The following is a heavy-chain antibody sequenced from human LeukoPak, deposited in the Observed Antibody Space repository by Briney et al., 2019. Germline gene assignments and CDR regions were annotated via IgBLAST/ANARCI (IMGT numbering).Heavy chain of an antibody. CDR1: GFSFTAPGMG. CDR3: AHLVVTIDWRSYFDY. D-gene: IGHD3-9*01. CDR2: IYYNGDN. V-gene: IGHV2-5*01. J-gene: IGHJ4*02. Sequence: SGXTLVNPQQTLTLTCTFSGFSFTAPGMGVAWIRQPPVKALEWLAFIYYNGDNRYSPSLRSRLTITSDASKNQVVLAMTNLDPMDTATYYCAHLVVTIDWRSYFDYWGQGALVTVSS.